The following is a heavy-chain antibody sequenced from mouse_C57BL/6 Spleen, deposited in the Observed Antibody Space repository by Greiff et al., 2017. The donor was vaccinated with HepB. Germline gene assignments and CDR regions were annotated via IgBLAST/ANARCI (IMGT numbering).Heavy chain of an antibody. D-gene: IGHD3-2*02. Sequence: QVQLQQPGAELVKPGASVKMSCKASGYTFTSYWITWVKQRPGQGLEWIGDIYPGSGSTNYNEKFKSKATLTVDASSSTAYMQLSSLTSKDSAVYYCARGGYDNYYLDDWGQGATLTVSS. J-gene: IGHJ2*01. CDR3: ARGGYDNYYLDD. CDR2: IYPGSGST. V-gene: IGHV1-55*01. CDR1: GYTFTSYW.